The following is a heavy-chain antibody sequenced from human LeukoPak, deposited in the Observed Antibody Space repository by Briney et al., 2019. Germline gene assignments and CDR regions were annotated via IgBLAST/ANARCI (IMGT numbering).Heavy chain of an antibody. CDR2: INPNSGGT. D-gene: IGHD2-2*02. V-gene: IGHV1-2*02. CDR1: GYTFTGYY. J-gene: IGHJ5*02. Sequence: ASVKVSCKASGYTFTGYYMHWVRQAPGQGLEWMGWINPNSGGTNYAQKFQGRVTMTRDTSISTAYMELSRLRSDDTALYYCARDFSHYCSSTSCYTNWFDPWGQGTLVTVSS. CDR3: ARDFSHYCSSTSCYTNWFDP.